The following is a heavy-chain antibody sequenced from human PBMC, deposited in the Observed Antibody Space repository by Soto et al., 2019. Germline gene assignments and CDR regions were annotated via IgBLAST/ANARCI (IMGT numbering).Heavy chain of an antibody. CDR2: INAYNGNR. V-gene: IGHV1-18*01. Sequence: QVQLVQSGAEVKKPGASVKVSCKASGYTFTNYGISWVRQAPGQGLEWMGWINAYNGNRNYAQKLQGRVTMTTDTATSTGYMELRSLRSEDTAVYYCARDWFGVDYWGQGTLVTVSS. J-gene: IGHJ4*02. CDR3: ARDWFGVDY. CDR1: GYTFTNYG. D-gene: IGHD3-16*01.